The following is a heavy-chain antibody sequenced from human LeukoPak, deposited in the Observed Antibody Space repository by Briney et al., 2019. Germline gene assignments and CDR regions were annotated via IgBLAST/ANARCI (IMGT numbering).Heavy chain of an antibody. CDR1: GGSFSTYY. CDR3: ARGPLRPLHSFDI. CDR2: INQSGST. J-gene: IGHJ3*02. V-gene: IGHV4-34*01. Sequence: PETLSLTCAVDGGSFSTYYWSWIRQPPGKGLEWIGEINQSGSTNYKPSLKTRVTISVDTSKKQFSLKLSSVTAADTAVYSCARGPLRPLHSFDIWGQGTMVTVSS. D-gene: IGHD3-16*01.